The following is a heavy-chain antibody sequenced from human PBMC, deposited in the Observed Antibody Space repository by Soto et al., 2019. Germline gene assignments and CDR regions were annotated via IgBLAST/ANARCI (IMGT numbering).Heavy chain of an antibody. CDR3: ARGNIAAAVYY. CDR2: VNHSGRT. V-gene: IGHV4-34*01. J-gene: IGHJ4*02. D-gene: IGHD6-13*01. Sequence: SETLSLTCAVYGGSFSGYYWNWIRQPPGKGLEWIGQVNHSGRTNSNPSLKSRVTISVDTSKNQFSLKLSSVTAADTAVYYCARGNIAAAVYYWGQGTLVTVSS. CDR1: GGSFSGYY.